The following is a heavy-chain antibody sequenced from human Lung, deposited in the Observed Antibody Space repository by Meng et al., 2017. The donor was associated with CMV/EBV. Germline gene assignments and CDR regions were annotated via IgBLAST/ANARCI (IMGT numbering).Heavy chain of an antibody. CDR2: IYYTGST. J-gene: IGHJ4*02. Sequence: QGRLQEPGPGLVKPSQTPSLTCTVSGGSISSSDYYWSWIRQPPGKGLEWIGYIYYTGSTYYNPSLKSRVIISVDTSKNQFSLKLNSVTAADTAVYYCARVGGCSGGGCYHRLFDYWGQGTLVTVSS. D-gene: IGHD2-15*01. CDR1: GGSISSSDYY. CDR3: ARVGGCSGGGCYHRLFDY. V-gene: IGHV4-30-4*01.